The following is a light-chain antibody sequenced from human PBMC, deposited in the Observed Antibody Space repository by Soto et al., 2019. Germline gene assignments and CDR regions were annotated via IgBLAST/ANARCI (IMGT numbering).Light chain of an antibody. CDR3: QQRSNWPRT. V-gene: IGKV3-11*01. Sequence: EIVLTQSPATLSLSPGERATLSCRASQSVSSSLAWYQQKPGQAPRHLIYDASSRDTGIPARFSGSGSGTDFTLTIRSLEPEDFAVYYCQQRSNWPRTFGQGTKVEVK. CDR1: QSVSSS. J-gene: IGKJ1*01. CDR2: DAS.